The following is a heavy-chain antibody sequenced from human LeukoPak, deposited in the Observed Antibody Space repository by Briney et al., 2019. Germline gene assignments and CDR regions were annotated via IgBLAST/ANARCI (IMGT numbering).Heavy chain of an antibody. V-gene: IGHV3-30*04. CDR3: AREEDSYGAEVFDY. D-gene: IGHD5-18*01. CDR1: GFTFSGYA. CDR2: ISYDGSNK. J-gene: IGHJ4*02. Sequence: GGSLRLSCAASGFTFSGYAMHWVRQAPGKGLEWVAVISYDGSNKYYADSVKGRFTISRDNSKNTLYLQMNSLRAEDTAVYYCAREEDSYGAEVFDYWGQGTLVTVSS.